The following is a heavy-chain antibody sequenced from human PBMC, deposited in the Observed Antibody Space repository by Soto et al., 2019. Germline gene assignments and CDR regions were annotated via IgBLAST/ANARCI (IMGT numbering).Heavy chain of an antibody. D-gene: IGHD2-15*01. CDR1: GFTFSSYA. J-gene: IGHJ4*02. CDR3: AKLDGYCSGGSCYRENGPDY. Sequence: EVQLLESGGGLVQPGGSLRLSCAASGFTFSSYAMSWVRQAPGQGLEWVSAISGSGGSTYYADSVKGRFTTSQDNSNNTLYLQMNSLRAEDTALYYCAKLDGYCSGGSCYRENGPDYWGQGTLVTVSS. V-gene: IGHV3-23*01. CDR2: ISGSGGST.